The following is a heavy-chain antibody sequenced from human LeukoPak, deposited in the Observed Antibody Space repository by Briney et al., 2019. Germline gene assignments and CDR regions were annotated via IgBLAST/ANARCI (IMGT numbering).Heavy chain of an antibody. CDR2: INPNSGGT. V-gene: IGHV1-2*02. D-gene: IGHD2-15*01. CDR1: GYTFTGYY. J-gene: IGHJ4*02. CDR3: ARGGSRNDIVVVDQAQTSFDY. Sequence: GASVKVSCKASGYTFTGYYMHRVRQAPGQGLEWMGWINPNSGGTNYAQKFQGRVTMTRDTSISTAYMELSRLRSDDTAVYYCARGGSRNDIVVVDQAQTSFDYWGQGTLVTVSS.